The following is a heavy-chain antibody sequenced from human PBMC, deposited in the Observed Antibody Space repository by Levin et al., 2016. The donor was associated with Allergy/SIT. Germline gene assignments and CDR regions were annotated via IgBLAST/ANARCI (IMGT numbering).Heavy chain of an antibody. CDR3: AGCPTSSSWYGVGNNWFDP. CDR2: ISSSSSYI. CDR1: GFTFSSYS. D-gene: IGHD6-13*01. J-gene: IGHJ5*02. Sequence: ETLSLTCAASGFTFSSYSMNWVRQAPGKGLEWVSSISSSSSYIYYADSVKGRFTISRDNAKNSLYLQMNSLRAEDTAVYYCAGCPTSSSWYGVGNNWFDPWGQGTLVTVSS. V-gene: IGHV3-21*01.